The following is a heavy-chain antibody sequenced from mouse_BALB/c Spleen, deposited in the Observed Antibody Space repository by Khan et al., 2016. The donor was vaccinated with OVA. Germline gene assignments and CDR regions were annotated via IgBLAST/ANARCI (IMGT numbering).Heavy chain of an antibody. J-gene: IGHJ3*01. D-gene: IGHD1-2*01. Sequence: QIQLVQSGAELARPGASVKLSCKASGYTFTDYYINWVKQRTGQGLEWIGEISPGSGDTYYNERFKGKATLTADKSSRTAYMQISSLTSEASAFYFCARMNYFGYTFAYWGQGTLVTVSA. CDR3: ARMNYFGYTFAY. V-gene: IGHV1-77*01. CDR1: GYTFTDYY. CDR2: ISPGSGDT.